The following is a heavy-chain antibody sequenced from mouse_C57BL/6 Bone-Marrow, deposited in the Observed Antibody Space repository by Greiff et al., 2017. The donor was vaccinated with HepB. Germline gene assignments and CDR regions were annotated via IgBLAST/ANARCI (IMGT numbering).Heavy chain of an antibody. J-gene: IGHJ2*01. V-gene: IGHV1-55*01. CDR3: AKSQVLDYYGSSYEGFDY. CDR1: GYTFTSYW. CDR2: IYPGSGST. Sequence: QVQLQQSGAELVKPGASVKMSCKASGYTFTSYWITWVKQRPGQGLEWIGDIYPGSGSTNYNEKFKSKATLTVDTSSSTAYMQLSSLTSEDSAVYYCAKSQVLDYYGSSYEGFDYWGQGTTLTVSS. D-gene: IGHD1-1*01.